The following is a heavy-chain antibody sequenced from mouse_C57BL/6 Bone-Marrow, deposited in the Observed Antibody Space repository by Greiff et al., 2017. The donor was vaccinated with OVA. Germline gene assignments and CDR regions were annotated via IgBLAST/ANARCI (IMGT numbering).Heavy chain of an antibody. D-gene: IGHD1-1*01. CDR3: TSKRYYGSPFDY. CDR1: GFTFSDAW. CDR2: IRNKANNHAT. J-gene: IGHJ3*01. V-gene: IGHV6-6*01. Sequence: DVKLQESGGGLVQPGGSMKLSCAASGFTFSDAWMDWVRQSPEKGLEWVAEIRNKANNHATYSAESVKGRFTISRDDSKSSVYLQMNSLRAEETGIYYCTSKRYYGSPFDYWGQGTLVTVSA.